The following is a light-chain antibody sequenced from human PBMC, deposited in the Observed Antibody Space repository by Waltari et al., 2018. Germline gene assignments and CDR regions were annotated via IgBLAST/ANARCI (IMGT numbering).Light chain of an antibody. Sequence: TCPASQSISSYLNWYQQKPGKAPKLLIYAASSLQSGVPSRFSGSGSGTDFTLTISRLPPEDFATYYCQQSYSTPRTFGQGTKVEIK. CDR1: QSISSY. J-gene: IGKJ1*01. CDR3: QQSYSTPRT. V-gene: IGKV1-39*01. CDR2: AAS.